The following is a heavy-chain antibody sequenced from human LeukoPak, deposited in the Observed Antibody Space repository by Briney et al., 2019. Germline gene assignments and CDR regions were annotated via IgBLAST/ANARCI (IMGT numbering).Heavy chain of an antibody. CDR3: ARDPTNTIAARLDY. CDR1: GFTFSDHY. V-gene: IGHV3-72*01. D-gene: IGHD6-6*01. J-gene: IGHJ4*02. CDR2: TRNKANSYTT. Sequence: GGSLRLSCAASGFTFSDHYMDWVRQAPGKGLEWVGRTRNKANSYTTEYAASVKGRFTISRDDSKNSLYLQMNSLRAEDTAVYYCARDPTNTIAARLDYWGQGTLVTVSS.